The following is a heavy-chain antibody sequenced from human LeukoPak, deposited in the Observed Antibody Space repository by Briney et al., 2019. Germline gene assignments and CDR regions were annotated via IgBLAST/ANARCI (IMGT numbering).Heavy chain of an antibody. CDR1: GFTFISHT. CDR3: ARGEQQYIWFFDS. J-gene: IGHJ4*02. V-gene: IGHV3-30-3*01. D-gene: IGHD6-13*01. Sequence: QTGGSLRLSCAASGFTFISHTMHWVRQAPGKGLEWAAVVSYDGNNKHYADSVKGRFTISRDNSKDTFYLQMNSLRAEDTAMYYCARGEQQYIWFFDSWGQGALVTVSS. CDR2: VSYDGNNK.